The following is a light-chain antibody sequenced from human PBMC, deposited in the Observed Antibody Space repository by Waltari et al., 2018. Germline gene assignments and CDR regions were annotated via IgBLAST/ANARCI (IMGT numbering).Light chain of an antibody. CDR1: ELGNNY. V-gene: IGLV3-1*01. CDR3: QAWDSNTGV. Sequence: SYELTQPPSLSVSPGQTASITCSGDELGNNYVCWYQQKPGKSPILVIFQDSKRPSGLPERFAGSNSGNAATLTIGGTQAVDEADYYCQAWDSNTGVFGTGTRVTVL. J-gene: IGLJ1*01. CDR2: QDS.